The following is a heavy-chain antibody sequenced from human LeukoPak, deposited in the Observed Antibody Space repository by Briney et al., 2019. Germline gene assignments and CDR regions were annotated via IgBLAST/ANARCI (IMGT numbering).Heavy chain of an antibody. CDR1: GFTFSNYA. CDR2: ISPGSGST. CDR3: ATAVNRDGSGWYWYFDL. Sequence: PGGSLRLSCAASGFTFSNYAMNWVRRAPGKGLQWVSAISPGSGSTYYADSVKGRFTISRDNSKNTLYLEMNSLRAEDTAVFYCATAVNRDGSGWYWYFDLWGRSTLVTVSS. J-gene: IGHJ2*01. V-gene: IGHV3-23*01. D-gene: IGHD6-19*01.